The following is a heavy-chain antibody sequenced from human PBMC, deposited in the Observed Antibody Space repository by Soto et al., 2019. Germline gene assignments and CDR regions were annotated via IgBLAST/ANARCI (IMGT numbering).Heavy chain of an antibody. CDR1: GITLSDYY. CDR2: TRNKANSYTT. Sequence: EVPLVESGGGLVQPGGSLRLSCAASGITLSDYYMDWVRQAPGKGLEWVGRTRNKANSYTTEYAASVKGRFTISRDDSKNSLYLQMNSLKTEDTAVYYCVRGRNSFDIWGQGTMVTVSS. CDR3: VRGRNSFDI. V-gene: IGHV3-72*01. J-gene: IGHJ3*02.